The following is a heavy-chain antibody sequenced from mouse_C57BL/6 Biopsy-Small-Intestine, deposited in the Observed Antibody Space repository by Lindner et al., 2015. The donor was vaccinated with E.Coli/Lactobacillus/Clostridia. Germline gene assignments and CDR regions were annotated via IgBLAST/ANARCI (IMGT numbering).Heavy chain of an antibody. Sequence: EVQLRGVWGGLVKPGGSLKLSCAASGFTFSSYAMSWVRQTPEKRLEWVATISDGGSYTYYPDNVKGRFTISRDNAKNNLYLQMSHLKSEDTAMYYCARDSKGDYWGQGTTLTVSS. J-gene: IGHJ2*01. CDR2: ISDGGSYT. CDR1: GFTFSSYA. CDR3: ARDSKGDY. V-gene: IGHV5-4*01.